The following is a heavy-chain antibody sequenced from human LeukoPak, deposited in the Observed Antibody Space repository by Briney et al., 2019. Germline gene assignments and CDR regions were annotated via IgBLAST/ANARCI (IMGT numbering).Heavy chain of an antibody. CDR1: GFTFSSFA. CDR2: MSGSGGMT. CDR3: AKGPFFYYDASGYNYFDS. J-gene: IGHJ4*02. V-gene: IGHV3-23*01. D-gene: IGHD3-22*01. Sequence: PGGSLRLSCAASGFTFSSFAMSWVRQAPGEGLEWVSAMSGSGGMTYSADSVKGRFTISRDNSKDTLYLQINSLRVEDTAIYYCAKGPFFYYDASGYNYFDSWGQGTLVTVSS.